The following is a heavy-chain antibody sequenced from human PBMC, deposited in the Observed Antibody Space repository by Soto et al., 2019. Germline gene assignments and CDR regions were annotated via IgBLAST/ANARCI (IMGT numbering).Heavy chain of an antibody. CDR1: GGSFSGYY. CDR3: ARLPYVNIVATINRDGYDI. J-gene: IGHJ3*02. Sequence: PSETLSLTCAVYGGSFSGYYWRWIRQPPGKGLEWIGEINHSGSTNYNPSLKSRVTISVDTSKNQFSLKLSSVTAADTAVYYCARLPYVNIVATINRDGYDIWGQGTMVT. CDR2: INHSGST. D-gene: IGHD5-12*01. V-gene: IGHV4-34*01.